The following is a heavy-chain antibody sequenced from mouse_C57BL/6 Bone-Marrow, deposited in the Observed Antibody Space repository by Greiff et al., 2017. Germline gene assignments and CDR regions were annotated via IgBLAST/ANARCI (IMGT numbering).Heavy chain of an antibody. CDR3: ATMVTTNAMDY. CDR1: GFTFSSYG. D-gene: IGHD2-1*01. CDR2: ISSGGSYT. Sequence: EVKLVESGGDLVKPGGSLKLSCAASGFTFSSYGMSWVRQPPDKRLEWVATISSGGSYTYYPDSVKGRFTISRNNAKNTLYLQMSSLKSEDTAMYYCATMVTTNAMDYWGQGTSVTVSS. J-gene: IGHJ4*01. V-gene: IGHV5-6*01.